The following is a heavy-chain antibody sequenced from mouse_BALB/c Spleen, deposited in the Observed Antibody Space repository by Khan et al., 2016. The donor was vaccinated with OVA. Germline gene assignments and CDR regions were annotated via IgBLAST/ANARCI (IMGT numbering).Heavy chain of an antibody. J-gene: IGHJ2*01. CDR3: ARPYYADY. CDR1: GYTFRSYW. V-gene: IGHV1-9*01. D-gene: IGHD2-10*01. Sequence: QVQLQQSGAELMKPGASVKISCKAAGYTFRSYWMEWVKQRPGHGLEWIGEILPGTGSTNYNEKFKGKATFTADTSSNTAYMQLSSLTSEAYAVYCCARPYYADYWGQGTTLTVSA. CDR2: ILPGTGST.